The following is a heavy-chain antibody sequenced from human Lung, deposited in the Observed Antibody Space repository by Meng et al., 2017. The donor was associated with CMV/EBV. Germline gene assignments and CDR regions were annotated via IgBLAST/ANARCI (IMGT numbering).Heavy chain of an antibody. D-gene: IGHD2-2*01. CDR1: DYTFSSYG. CDR2: ISGYNGNT. CDR3: ARDRAMGSSWFDP. V-gene: IGHV1-18*01. J-gene: IGHJ5*02. Sequence: ASXXVSXKASDYTFSSYGISWVRQAPGQGLEWMGWISGYNGNTNYAQRLQGRVTMTTDTSTGTAYMELRSLRFDDTAVYYCARDRAMGSSWFDPWGQGTLVTVSS.